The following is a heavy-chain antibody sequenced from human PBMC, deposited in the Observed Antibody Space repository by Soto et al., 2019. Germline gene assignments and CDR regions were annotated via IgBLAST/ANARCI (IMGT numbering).Heavy chain of an antibody. V-gene: IGHV1-69*04. CDR1: GGTFSNHA. Sequence: QLQLVQSGAEVRKPESSVKVSCKASGGTFSNHAMSWVRQAPGQGLEWMGRITPSLNITNYAQKFQGRVTITADTSTSTAHMELSSRTSEDTDVFHCATEAAYCGGDCYVYWGHGTLVSVSS. D-gene: IGHD2-21*01. CDR2: ITPSLNIT. J-gene: IGHJ4*01. CDR3: ATEAAYCGGDCYVY.